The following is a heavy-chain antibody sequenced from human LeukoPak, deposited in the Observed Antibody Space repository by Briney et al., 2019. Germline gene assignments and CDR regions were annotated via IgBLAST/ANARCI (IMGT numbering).Heavy chain of an antibody. CDR1: GFTFSSYS. V-gene: IGHV4-34*01. CDR2: INHSGST. CDR3: ASLRRVGSGSRNWFDP. D-gene: IGHD6-19*01. Sequence: PGGSLRLSCAASGFTFSSYSMNWVRQPPGKGLEWIGEINHSGSTNYNPSLKSRVTISVDTSKNQFSLKLSSVTAADTAVYYCASLRRVGSGSRNWFDPWGQGTLVTVSS. J-gene: IGHJ5*02.